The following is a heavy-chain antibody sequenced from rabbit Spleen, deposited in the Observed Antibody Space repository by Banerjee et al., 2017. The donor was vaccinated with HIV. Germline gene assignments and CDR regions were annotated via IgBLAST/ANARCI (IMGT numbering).Heavy chain of an antibody. Sequence: QEQLTETGGGLVQPGGSLTLSCKASGIDFTNYYITWVRQAPGKGLEWIACIYAGSSGSTYYANWAKGRFTISKISSTTVTLQISSLTAADTATYFCARHAYIYGYGGYAWGQGTLVTVS. D-gene: IGHD6-1*01. V-gene: IGHV1S45*01. J-gene: IGHJ3*01. CDR2: IYAGSSGST. CDR1: GIDFTNYY. CDR3: ARHAYIYGYGGYA.